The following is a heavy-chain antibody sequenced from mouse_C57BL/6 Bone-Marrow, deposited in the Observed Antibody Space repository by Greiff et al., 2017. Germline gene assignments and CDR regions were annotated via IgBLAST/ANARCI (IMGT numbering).Heavy chain of an antibody. J-gene: IGHJ2*01. Sequence: VQLQQSGAELARPGASVKLSCKASGYTFTSYGISWVKQRTGQGLEWIGEIYPRSGNTYYNEKFKGKATLTADKSSSTAYMELRSLTSEDSACYICASYGSSYDYWGQGTTLTVSS. V-gene: IGHV1-81*01. D-gene: IGHD1-1*01. CDR2: IYPRSGNT. CDR3: ASYGSSYDY. CDR1: GYTFTSYG.